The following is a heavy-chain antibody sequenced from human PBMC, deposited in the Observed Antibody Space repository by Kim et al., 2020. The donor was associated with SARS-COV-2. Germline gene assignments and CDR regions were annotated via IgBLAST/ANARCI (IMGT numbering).Heavy chain of an antibody. CDR2: INPDGRTT. V-gene: IGHV3-74*01. Sequence: GGSLRLSCAASGFSFSSYWMHWVRQGPGKGLMWVAHINPDGRTTNYADSVKGRFTISRDNAKNTVYLQLNSLTAEDTAVYYCATGGTTATAMAHEYWGRGTLVPVSS. CDR1: GFSFSSYW. D-gene: IGHD5-18*01. J-gene: IGHJ4*02. CDR3: ATGGTTATAMAHEY.